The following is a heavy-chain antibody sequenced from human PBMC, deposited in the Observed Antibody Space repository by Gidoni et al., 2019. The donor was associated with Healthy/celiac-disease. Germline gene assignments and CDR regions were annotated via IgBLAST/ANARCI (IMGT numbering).Heavy chain of an antibody. CDR1: GGSISRSSYY. V-gene: IGHV4-39*07. CDR2: IYYSGST. CDR3: ARIDAMVRGQNYYGMDV. J-gene: IGHJ6*02. D-gene: IGHD3-10*01. Sequence: QLQLQESGPVLVKPSETLSLTCTVSGGSISRSSYYWGWIRQPPGKGLEWIGSIYYSGSTYYNPSLKSRVTISVDTSKNQFSLKLSSVTAADTAVYYCARIDAMVRGQNYYGMDVWGQGTTVTVSS.